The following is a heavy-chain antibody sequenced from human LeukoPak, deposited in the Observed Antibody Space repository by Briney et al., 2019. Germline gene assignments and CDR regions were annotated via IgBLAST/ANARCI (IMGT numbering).Heavy chain of an antibody. CDR3: ARHLDYYGSGTYEF. CDR1: GGSISSYH. CDR2: ISYSGST. Sequence: SSETLSLTCAVHGGSISSYHWSWIRQPPGKGLEWIGYISYSGSTNYNPSLKSRVTISVDASKNQFSLSLSSVTAADTAVYYCARHLDYYGSGTYEFWGQGTLVTVSS. V-gene: IGHV4-59*08. D-gene: IGHD3-10*01. J-gene: IGHJ4*02.